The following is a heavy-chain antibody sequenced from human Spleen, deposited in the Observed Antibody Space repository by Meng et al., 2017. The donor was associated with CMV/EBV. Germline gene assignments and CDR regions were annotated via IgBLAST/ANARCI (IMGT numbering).Heavy chain of an antibody. CDR3: ASLPYYYGSGSYLWDDAFDI. J-gene: IGHJ3*02. Sequence: SETLSLTCTVSGGSISSGDYYWSWIRQPPGKGLEWIGYIYYSGSTYYNPSLKSRVTISVDTSKNQFSLKLSSVTAADTAVYYCASLPYYYGSGSYLWDDAFDIWGQGTMVTVSS. V-gene: IGHV4-30-4*08. CDR2: IYYSGST. CDR1: GGSISSGDYY. D-gene: IGHD3-10*01.